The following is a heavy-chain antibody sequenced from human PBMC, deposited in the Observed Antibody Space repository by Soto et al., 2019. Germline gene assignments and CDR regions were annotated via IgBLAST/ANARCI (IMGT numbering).Heavy chain of an antibody. CDR3: ATFMTVTGPGWGRASEY. Sequence: PGGSLRLSCAASGFDFSTFGMNWVRQAPGKGLEWVSFLSPSYPYTSYADSVKGRFTISGDNAKNSVSLQMNSLRADDTGVYYCATFMTVTGPGWGRASEYWGQGTRVTVSS. J-gene: IGHJ4*02. D-gene: IGHD6-19*01. V-gene: IGHV3-21*03. CDR2: LSPSYPYT. CDR1: GFDFSTFG.